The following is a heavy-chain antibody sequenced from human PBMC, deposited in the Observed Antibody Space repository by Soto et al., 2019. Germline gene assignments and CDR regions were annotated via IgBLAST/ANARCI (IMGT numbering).Heavy chain of an antibody. CDR1: GFSLTTDGEG. J-gene: IGHJ4*02. D-gene: IGHD3-10*01. CDR2: IYWDDDE. CDR3: AHSRNLITEDAQVGDFDS. Sequence: QITLKESDPTLVKPTQPLTLTCSFSGFSLTTDGEGVGWVRQTPGEALEWLALIYWDDDERYSPSLKTRLTITKDTSKNQVVLIMTNMAPMDTATYYCAHSRNLITEDAQVGDFDSWGQGTLVTVSS. V-gene: IGHV2-5*02.